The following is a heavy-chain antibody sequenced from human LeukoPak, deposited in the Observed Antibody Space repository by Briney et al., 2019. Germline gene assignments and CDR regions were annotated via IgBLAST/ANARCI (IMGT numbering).Heavy chain of an antibody. Sequence: GGSLRLSCAASGFAFNTYAMNWVRQAPGKGLEWVSSINHHSGFKYYADSVKGRFTISRDNAQSSLYLEMNSLRVEDTAVYYCARVGTGSYYFDYRGQGTLVTVSS. V-gene: IGHV3-21*01. D-gene: IGHD1-1*01. CDR2: INHHSGFK. J-gene: IGHJ4*02. CDR1: GFAFNTYA. CDR3: ARVGTGSYYFDY.